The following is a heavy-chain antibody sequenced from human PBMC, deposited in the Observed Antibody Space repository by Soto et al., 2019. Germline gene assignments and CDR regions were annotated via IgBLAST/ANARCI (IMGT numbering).Heavy chain of an antibody. CDR1: GYNFIGSW. CDR2: ISPGDSDA. J-gene: IGHJ5*02. Sequence: GESLKISCKGSGYNFIGSWIGWVRQMPGKGLEWMGIISPGDSDARYSPAFQGQVTMSVDKSIGTAYLQWNSLKASDTAMYYCAGNNRYSSPRFGGWFAPWGKGTLVTVSS. CDR3: AGNNRYSSPRFGGWFAP. D-gene: IGHD3-10*01. V-gene: IGHV5-51*01.